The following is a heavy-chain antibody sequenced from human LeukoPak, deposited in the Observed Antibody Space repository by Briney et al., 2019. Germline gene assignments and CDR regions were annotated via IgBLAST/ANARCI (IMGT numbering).Heavy chain of an antibody. Sequence: SQTLSLTCTVSGGSISSGSYYWSWIRQPAGKGLEWIGRIYTSGSTNYNPSLKSQVTISVDTSKNQFSLKLASVTAADTAVYYCARVEEGYGSGRRENYYYYYMDVWGKGTTVTISS. CDR1: GGSISSGSYY. CDR2: IYTSGST. V-gene: IGHV4-61*02. J-gene: IGHJ6*03. D-gene: IGHD3-10*01. CDR3: ARVEEGYGSGRRENYYYYYMDV.